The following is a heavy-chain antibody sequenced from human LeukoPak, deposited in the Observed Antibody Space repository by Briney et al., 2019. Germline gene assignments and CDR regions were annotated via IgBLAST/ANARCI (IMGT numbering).Heavy chain of an antibody. D-gene: IGHD2-15*01. J-gene: IGHJ5*02. Sequence: ASVKVSCRASGYAFSNYGIGWMRQAPGQGLEWMGWINAYNGNTNYAQRLQDRVTLTTDTSTSIAYMELRSLRSDDTAVYYCARGGVDCSGGTCPESWFDPWGQGTLVIVSS. V-gene: IGHV1-18*01. CDR2: INAYNGNT. CDR1: GYAFSNYG. CDR3: ARGGVDCSGGTCPESWFDP.